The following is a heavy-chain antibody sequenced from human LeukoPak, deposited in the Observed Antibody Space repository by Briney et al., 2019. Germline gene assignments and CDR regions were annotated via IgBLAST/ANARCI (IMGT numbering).Heavy chain of an antibody. CDR1: DGSISSYY. J-gene: IGHJ4*02. CDR2: IHYSGST. V-gene: IGHV4-59*01. D-gene: IGHD6-13*01. Sequence: PSETLSLTCTVSDGSISSYYWSWIRQPPEKGLEWIGYIHYSGSTSYNPSLKSRVTMSVDTSNNQFSLKVSSVTAADTAVYYCARGGNSWYADYWGQGTLVTVSS. CDR3: ARGGNSWYADY.